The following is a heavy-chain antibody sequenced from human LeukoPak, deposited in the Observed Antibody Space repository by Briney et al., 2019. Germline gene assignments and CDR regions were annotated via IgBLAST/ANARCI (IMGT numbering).Heavy chain of an antibody. CDR3: ARVEHSSGWYYYYGMDV. J-gene: IGHJ6*02. Sequence: PSETLSLTCTVSGGSISSYYWSWIRQPPGKGLEWIGYIYYSGSTNYNPSLKSRVTISVDTSKNQFFLKLSSVTAADTAVYYCARVEHSSGWYYYYGMDVWGQGTTVTVSS. CDR2: IYYSGST. D-gene: IGHD6-19*01. CDR1: GGSISSYY. V-gene: IGHV4-59*01.